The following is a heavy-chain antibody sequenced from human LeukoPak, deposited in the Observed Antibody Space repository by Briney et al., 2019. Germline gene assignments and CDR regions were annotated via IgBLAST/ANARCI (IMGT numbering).Heavy chain of an antibody. CDR2: IYYSGST. V-gene: IGHV4-39*01. J-gene: IGHJ6*02. D-gene: IGHD5-12*01. CDR1: GGSISSSSYY. CDR3: ARHGYSGYGWAPGGYYYYGMDV. Sequence: SETLSLTCTVSGGSISSSSYYWGWIRQPPGKGLEWIGSIYYSGSTYYNPSLKSRVTISVDTSKNQFSLKLSSVTAADTAVYYCARHGYSGYGWAPGGYYYYGMDVWGQGTTVTVSS.